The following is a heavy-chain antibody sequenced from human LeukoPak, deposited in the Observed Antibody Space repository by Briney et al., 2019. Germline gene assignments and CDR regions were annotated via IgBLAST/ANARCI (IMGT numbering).Heavy chain of an antibody. CDR2: IYSGGST. Sequence: GGSLRLSCAASGFTVSSNYMSWVRQAPGKGLEWVSVIYSGGSTYYADSVKGRFTISRDNFKNTLYLQMNSLRAEDTAVYYCAREWAYCGGDCYSIFDYWGQGTLVTVSS. CDR1: GFTVSSNY. D-gene: IGHD2-21*01. CDR3: AREWAYCGGDCYSIFDY. J-gene: IGHJ4*02. V-gene: IGHV3-53*01.